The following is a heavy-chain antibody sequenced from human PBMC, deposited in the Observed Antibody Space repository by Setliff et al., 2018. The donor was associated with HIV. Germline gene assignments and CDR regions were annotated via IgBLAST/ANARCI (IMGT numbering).Heavy chain of an antibody. CDR3: ARGQFRLRPDSLDL. D-gene: IGHD2-21*02. CDR2: IKQDGSEK. CDR1: GFTFSSYA. Sequence: GGSLRLSCAASGFTFSSYAMHWVRQAPGKGLEWVANIKQDGSEKHYVDSVKGRFTISRDNAKNSLYLQMNSLRAEDTAVYYCARGQFRLRPDSLDLWGRGTLVTVSS. J-gene: IGHJ3*01. V-gene: IGHV3-7*03.